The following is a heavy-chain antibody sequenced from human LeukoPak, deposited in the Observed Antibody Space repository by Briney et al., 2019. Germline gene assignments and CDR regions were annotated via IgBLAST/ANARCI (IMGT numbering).Heavy chain of an antibody. V-gene: IGHV4-59*01. Sequence: PSETLMLTCTVSGGSISSYYWSWIRQPPGKRLEWIGHIYYSGSTNYNPSLKSRVTISVDTSKNQFSLKLSYVTAADTAVYYCASRSSIWSGYQDTLYYFDSWGQGTLVTVSS. CDR2: IYYSGST. J-gene: IGHJ4*02. CDR3: ASRSSIWSGYQDTLYYFDS. D-gene: IGHD3-3*01. CDR1: GGSISSYY.